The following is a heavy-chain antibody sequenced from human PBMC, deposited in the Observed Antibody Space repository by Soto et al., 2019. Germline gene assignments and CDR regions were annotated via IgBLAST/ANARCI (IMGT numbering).Heavy chain of an antibody. J-gene: IGHJ6*02. CDR3: ARDLAYYYGSGKYYYGMDV. D-gene: IGHD3-10*01. V-gene: IGHV3-48*03. Sequence: PGGSLRLSCAASGFTFSSYEMNWVRQAPGKGLEWVSYISSSGSTIYYADSVKGRFTISRDNAKNSLYLQMNSLRAEDTAVYYCARDLAYYYGSGKYYYGMDVWGQGTTVTVS. CDR2: ISSSGSTI. CDR1: GFTFSSYE.